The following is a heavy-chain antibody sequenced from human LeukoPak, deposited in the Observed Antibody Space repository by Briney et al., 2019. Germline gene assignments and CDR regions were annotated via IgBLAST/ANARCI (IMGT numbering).Heavy chain of an antibody. Sequence: PSETLSLTCTVSGGSISSYYWSWIRQPPGKGLEWIGYIYYSGSTNYNPSLKSRVTISVDTSKNQFSLKLSSVTAADTAVYYCARAGGSYLTYYYYYYMDVWGKGTTVTVSS. J-gene: IGHJ6*03. CDR3: ARAGGSYLTYYYYYYMDV. CDR1: GGSISSYY. D-gene: IGHD1-26*01. V-gene: IGHV4-59*12. CDR2: IYYSGST.